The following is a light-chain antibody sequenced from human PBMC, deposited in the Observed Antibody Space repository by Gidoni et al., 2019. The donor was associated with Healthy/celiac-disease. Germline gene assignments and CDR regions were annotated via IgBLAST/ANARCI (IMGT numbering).Light chain of an antibody. Sequence: QSALTQPRSVSGSPGQSVTISCTGTSSDVGGYNYVSWYQQHPGKAPKLMIYDLSKRPSGVPDRFSGSKSGNTASLTISGLQDEDEADYYGCSYAGSSNVFGTGTKVTVL. J-gene: IGLJ1*01. V-gene: IGLV2-11*01. CDR1: SSDVGGYNY. CDR3: CSYAGSSNV. CDR2: DLS.